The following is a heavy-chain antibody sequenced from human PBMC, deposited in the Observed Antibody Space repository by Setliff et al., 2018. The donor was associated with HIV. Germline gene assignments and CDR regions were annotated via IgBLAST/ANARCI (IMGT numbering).Heavy chain of an antibody. D-gene: IGHD5-12*01. J-gene: IGHJ6*03. CDR2: IIPLFGTA. Sequence: SVKVSCKASGYTFTSYGISWVRQAPGQGLEWMGGIIPLFGTANYAQNFQDRVTITADKITTTVYMELSSLRSEDTAVYYCARVGEMATIGYFYYYMDVWGEGTTVTVSS. CDR1: GYTFTSYG. CDR3: ARVGEMATIGYFYYYMDV. V-gene: IGHV1-69*06.